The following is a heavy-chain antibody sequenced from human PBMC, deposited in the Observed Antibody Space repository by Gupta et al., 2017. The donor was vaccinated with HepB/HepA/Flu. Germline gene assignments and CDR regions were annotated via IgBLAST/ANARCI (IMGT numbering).Heavy chain of an antibody. D-gene: IGHD2-2*01. J-gene: IGHJ1*01. CDR2: ISYDGSNK. CDR3: AKDADIVVVPAESEYFQH. V-gene: IGHV3-30*18. Sequence: QVQLVESGGGVVQPGRSLRLSCAASGFTFSSYGMHWVRQAPGKGLEWVAVISYDGSNKYYADSVKGRFTISRDNSKNTLYLQMNSLRAEDTAVYYCAKDADIVVVPAESEYFQHWGQGTLVTVSS. CDR1: GFTFSSYG.